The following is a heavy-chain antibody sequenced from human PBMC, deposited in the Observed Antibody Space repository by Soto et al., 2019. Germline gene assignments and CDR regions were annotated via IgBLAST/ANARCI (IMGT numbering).Heavy chain of an antibody. CDR3: VKDVVFWP. CDR2: IGSKGETYAT. V-gene: IGHV3-73*01. Sequence: PGGSLRLSSAASGFTFGASALQWVRQASGKGLEWLGRIGSKGETYATAYAASVKGRFTISRDDSKNTAYLQMNSLESDDTAMYYCVKDVVFWPWGKGTLVTVS. D-gene: IGHD2-15*01. J-gene: IGHJ4*02. CDR1: GFTFGASA.